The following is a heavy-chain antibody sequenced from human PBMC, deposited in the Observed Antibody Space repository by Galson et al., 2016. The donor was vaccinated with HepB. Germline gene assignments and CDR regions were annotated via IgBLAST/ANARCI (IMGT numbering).Heavy chain of an antibody. Sequence: PALVKPTQTLTLTCTFSGFSLNTGGKRVSWIRQPPGKALEWLARIDWDDEKFYSTSLKTRLTISKDTSKNQVVLTMTHMDPVDTATYYCAQNSNWGDSFAYWGQGTLVTGSS. V-gene: IGHV2-70*04. J-gene: IGHJ4*02. D-gene: IGHD7-27*01. CDR2: IDWDDEK. CDR3: AQNSNWGDSFAY. CDR1: GFSLNTGGKR.